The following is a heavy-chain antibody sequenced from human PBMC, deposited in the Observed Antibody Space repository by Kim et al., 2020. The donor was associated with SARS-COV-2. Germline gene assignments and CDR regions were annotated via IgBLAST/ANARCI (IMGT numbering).Heavy chain of an antibody. D-gene: IGHD5-18*01. CDR1: GGSISSSNW. CDR3: ARGGSPPAMVVRYFDY. Sequence: SETLSLTCAVSGGSISSSNWWSWVRQPPGKGLEWIGEIYHSGSTNYNPSLKSRVTISVDKSKNQFSLKLSSVTAADTAVYYCARGGSPPAMVVRYFDYWGQGTLVTVSS. J-gene: IGHJ4*02. CDR2: IYHSGST. V-gene: IGHV4-4*02.